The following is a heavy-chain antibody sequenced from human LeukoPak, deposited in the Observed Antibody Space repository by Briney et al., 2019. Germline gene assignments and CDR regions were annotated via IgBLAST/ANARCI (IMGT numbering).Heavy chain of an antibody. CDR2: IWYDGSNK. V-gene: IGHV3-33*01. Sequence: PGGSLRLSCAASGFTFSNYAMRWVRQAPGKGLEWVAVIWYDGSNKYYADSVKGRFTISRDNSKNTLYLQMNSLRAEDTAVYYCASSSSGRFHYFDYWGQGTLVTVSS. D-gene: IGHD1-26*01. CDR3: ASSSSGRFHYFDY. J-gene: IGHJ4*02. CDR1: GFTFSNYA.